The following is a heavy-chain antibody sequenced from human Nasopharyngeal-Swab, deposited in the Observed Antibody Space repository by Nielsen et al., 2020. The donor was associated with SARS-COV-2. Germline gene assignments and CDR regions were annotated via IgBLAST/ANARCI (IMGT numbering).Heavy chain of an antibody. Sequence: ASVKVSCKASGYTFTSYAMNWVRQAPGQGLEWMGWINTNTGNPAYAQGFTGRFVFSLDTSVSTAYLQISSLKAEDTAVYYCARAGSSLTGRWFDPWGQGTLVTVSS. CDR3: ARAGSSLTGRWFDP. CDR2: INTNTGNP. V-gene: IGHV7-4-1*02. J-gene: IGHJ5*02. D-gene: IGHD6-13*01. CDR1: GYTFTSYA.